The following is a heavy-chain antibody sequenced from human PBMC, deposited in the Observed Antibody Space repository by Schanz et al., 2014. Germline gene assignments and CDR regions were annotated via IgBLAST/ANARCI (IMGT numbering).Heavy chain of an antibody. CDR3: ATSGLVSHSFDAFDI. Sequence: VQLVESGGGVVQPGRSLRLSCAASGFTFSNFAIHWVRQAPGKGLEWVSFISSSSSSKHYGDSVKGRFTISRDNAENLLYLQMSSLRDEDTAVYYCATSGLVSHSFDAFDIWGQGTMVTVSS. D-gene: IGHD3-9*01. J-gene: IGHJ3*02. V-gene: IGHV3-48*02. CDR1: GFTFSNFA. CDR2: ISSSSSSK.